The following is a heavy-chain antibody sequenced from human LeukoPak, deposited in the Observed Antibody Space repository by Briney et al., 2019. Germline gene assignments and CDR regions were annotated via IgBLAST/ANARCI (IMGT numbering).Heavy chain of an antibody. CDR1: GYTFTDYY. Sequence: ASVKVSCKASGYTFTDYYMHWVRQAPGQGLEWMGWINPNSGGTNYAQKFQGRVTMTRDTSISTAYMELSRLRLDDTAVYYCARISSSWYYYWGQGTLVTVSS. D-gene: IGHD6-13*01. V-gene: IGHV1-2*02. CDR3: ARISSSWYYY. J-gene: IGHJ4*02. CDR2: INPNSGGT.